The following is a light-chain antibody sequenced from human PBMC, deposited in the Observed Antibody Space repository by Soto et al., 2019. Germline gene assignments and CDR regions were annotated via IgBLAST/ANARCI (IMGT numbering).Light chain of an antibody. J-gene: IGLJ2*01. V-gene: IGLV1-40*01. Sequence: QSVLTRPPSVSGAPGQRVTISCTGSSSNIGAGYDVHWYQHLPGTAPKLVIYGDTNRPSGVPDRFSGSKSGTSASLAITGLQAEDEAHYYCQSYDSSLSGSLFGGGTKLTVL. CDR3: QSYDSSLSGSL. CDR1: SSNIGAGYD. CDR2: GDT.